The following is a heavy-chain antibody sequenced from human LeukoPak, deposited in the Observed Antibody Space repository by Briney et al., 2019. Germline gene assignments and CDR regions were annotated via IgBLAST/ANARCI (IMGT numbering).Heavy chain of an antibody. CDR2: IFHSGST. CDR1: GGSFSSYD. D-gene: IGHD3-22*01. J-gene: IGHJ3*02. V-gene: IGHV4-59*08. CDR3: ASSGNYYETWWEGI. Sequence: SETLSLTCTVSGGSFSSYDWTWVRQPPGKGLEWIGYIFHSGSTNYNPSLKSRVTISIDTSKNQFSLKLSSETAADTAVYYCASSGNYYETWWEGIWGQGTMVTVSS.